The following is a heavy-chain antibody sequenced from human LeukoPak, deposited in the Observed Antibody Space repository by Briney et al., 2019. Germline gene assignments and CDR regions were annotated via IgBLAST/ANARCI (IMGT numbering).Heavy chain of an antibody. D-gene: IGHD6-13*01. CDR2: VSSSGSTI. V-gene: IGHV3-48*03. Sequence: GGSLRLSCAASGFTFSSYEMNWVRQAPGEGLEWVSCVSSSGSTIYYADSVKGRFTISRDNAKNSLYLQMNSLRAEDTAVYYCARVKQLVLRYMDVWGKGTTVTISS. J-gene: IGHJ6*03. CDR1: GFTFSSYE. CDR3: ARVKQLVLRYMDV.